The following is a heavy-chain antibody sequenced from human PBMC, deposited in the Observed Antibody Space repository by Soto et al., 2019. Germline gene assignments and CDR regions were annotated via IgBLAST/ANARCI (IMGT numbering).Heavy chain of an antibody. V-gene: IGHV3-23*01. Sequence: EVQLLESGGGLVQPGGSLRPSCAASGFTFSSYAMNWIRQGPGKGLEWVSGISVNDGRAYYADSVKGRFTVSRDNSKNTLYLQMNSLRAGDTAVYSCVKGYGSGLNWFDRWGQGTLVTVSS. CDR1: GFTFSSYA. CDR2: ISVNDGRA. J-gene: IGHJ5*02. D-gene: IGHD3-10*01. CDR3: VKGYGSGLNWFDR.